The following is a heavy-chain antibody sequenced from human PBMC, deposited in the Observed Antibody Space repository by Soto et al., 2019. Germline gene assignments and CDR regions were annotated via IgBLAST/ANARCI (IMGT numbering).Heavy chain of an antibody. V-gene: IGHV2-5*02. CDR3: AHRVLRTVFGLVTTTAIYFDF. Sequence: QITLNESGPTVVRPTETLTLTSRFSGFSLTTSGVGVGWIRQSPGKAPEWLALIYWDDDKRYSASLKSRLTITKDTSKNQVVLTVSDLDPTDTATYYCAHRVLRTVFGLVTTTAIYFDFWGQGTPVAVSS. CDR2: IYWDDDK. CDR1: GFSLTTSGVG. D-gene: IGHD3-3*01. J-gene: IGHJ4*02.